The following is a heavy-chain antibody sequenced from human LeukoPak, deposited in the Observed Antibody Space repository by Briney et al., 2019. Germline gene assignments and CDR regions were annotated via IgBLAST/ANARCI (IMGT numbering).Heavy chain of an antibody. J-gene: IGHJ4*02. D-gene: IGHD4-11*01. V-gene: IGHV3-30*04. CDR2: ISYDGSDK. Sequence: GGSLRLSCTASRFTFSNYAIHWVRQAPGKGLERVAVISYDGSDKYYADSVKGRFTTSRDNSKNTLYLQMNSLRAEDTAIYYCANPPTVTSFHYWGQGTLVTVSS. CDR3: ANPPTVTSFHY. CDR1: RFTFSNYA.